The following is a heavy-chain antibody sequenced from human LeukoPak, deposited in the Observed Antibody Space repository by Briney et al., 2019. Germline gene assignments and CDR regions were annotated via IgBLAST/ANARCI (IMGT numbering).Heavy chain of an antibody. CDR3: ARVSDNWFDP. Sequence: SVKVSCKASGGTFSSYAISWVRQAPGQGLEWMGRIIPIFGIANYAQKFQGRVTITADKSTSTAYMELSSLRSQDTAVYYCARVSDNWFDPWAQGTLVTVSS. V-gene: IGHV1-69*04. CDR1: GGTFSSYA. J-gene: IGHJ5*02. D-gene: IGHD2-21*01. CDR2: IIPIFGIA.